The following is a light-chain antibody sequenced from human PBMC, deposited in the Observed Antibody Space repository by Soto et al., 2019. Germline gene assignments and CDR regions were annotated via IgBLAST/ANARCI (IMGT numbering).Light chain of an antibody. V-gene: IGKV3-15*01. CDR1: QSVSSN. CDR3: QQYNNRPT. J-gene: IGKJ1*01. CDR2: GAS. Sequence: EIVMTQSPATLSVSPGERATLSCRASQSVSSNLAWYQQKPGQAPSLLIYGASTRATGIPARFSGSGSGTEFTLTIRSLKSEDFAVYYCQQYNNRPTFGQGTKVDIK.